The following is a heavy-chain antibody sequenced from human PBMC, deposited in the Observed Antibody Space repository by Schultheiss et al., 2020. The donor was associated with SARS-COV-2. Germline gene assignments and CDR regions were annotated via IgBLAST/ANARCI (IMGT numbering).Heavy chain of an antibody. V-gene: IGHV3-11*04. Sequence: GESLKISCAASGFTFSDYYMSWIRQAPGKGLEWVSYISSSGSTIYYADSVKGRFTISRDNAKNSLYLQMNSLRDEDTAVYYCARDTDTITMVRGVINHYYYGMDVWGQGTTVTVSS. CDR3: ARDTDTITMVRGVINHYYYGMDV. CDR1: GFTFSDYY. D-gene: IGHD3-10*01. J-gene: IGHJ6*02. CDR2: ISSSGSTI.